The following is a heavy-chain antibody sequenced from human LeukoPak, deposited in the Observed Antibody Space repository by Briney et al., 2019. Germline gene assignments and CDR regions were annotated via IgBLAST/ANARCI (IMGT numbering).Heavy chain of an antibody. J-gene: IGHJ4*02. V-gene: IGHV1-69*04. CDR1: GGTFSSYA. Sequence: SVKVSCKASGGTFSSYAISWVRQAPGQGLEWMGRIIPILGIANYAQKFQGGVTITADKSTSTAYMELSSLRSEDTAVYYCARAQSGSYRQAFDYWGQGTLVTVSS. CDR2: IIPILGIA. CDR3: ARAQSGSYRQAFDY. D-gene: IGHD1-26*01.